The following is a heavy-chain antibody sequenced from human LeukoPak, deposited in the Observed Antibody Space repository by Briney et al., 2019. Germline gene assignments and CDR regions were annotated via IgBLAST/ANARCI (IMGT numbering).Heavy chain of an antibody. CDR1: GFTFTASW. Sequence: GGSLRLSCAASGFTFTASWMTWVRQAPGKGLEWVANMKQVGNEKYYVDSVEGRFTISRDNAKNSMFLQMNSLRAEDTAVYYCASYDSSGYYHYFDYWGQGTLVTVSS. J-gene: IGHJ4*02. V-gene: IGHV3-7*05. D-gene: IGHD3-22*01. CDR2: MKQVGNEK. CDR3: ASYDSSGYYHYFDY.